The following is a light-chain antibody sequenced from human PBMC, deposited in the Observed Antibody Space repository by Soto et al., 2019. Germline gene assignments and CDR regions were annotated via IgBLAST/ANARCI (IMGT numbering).Light chain of an antibody. CDR3: QQYYSYPLT. V-gene: IGKV1-8*01. CDR2: AAS. Sequence: AIRMTQSPSXLXASTGDXXTXXXRASXGIXXYLAWYQQKPGKAPKLLIYAASTLQSGVPSRFSGSGSGTDFTLTISCLQSEDFATYYCQQYYSYPLTFGGGTKVEIK. CDR1: XGIXXY. J-gene: IGKJ4*01.